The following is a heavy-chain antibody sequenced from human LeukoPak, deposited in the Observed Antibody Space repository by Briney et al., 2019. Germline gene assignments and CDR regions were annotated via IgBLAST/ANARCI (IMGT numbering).Heavy chain of an antibody. CDR2: ISPNSDVT. V-gene: IGHV1-2*02. D-gene: IGHD2-2*01. J-gene: IGHJ6*02. CDR3: AREVGAKPGYCSSPSCARIYYYCGLDV. Sequence: ASVKVSCKASGYTLTSYFIHWVRQAPGQGLEWMGWISPNSDVTIYAQRFQGRVTMTGDTSISTAYMELSRLRSDDTAVYYCAREVGAKPGYCSSPSCARIYYYCGLDVWGQGTTVTVSS. CDR1: GYTLTSYF.